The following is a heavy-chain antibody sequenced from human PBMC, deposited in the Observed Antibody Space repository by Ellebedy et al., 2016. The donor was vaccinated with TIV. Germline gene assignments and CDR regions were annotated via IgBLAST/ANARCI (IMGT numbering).Heavy chain of an antibody. V-gene: IGHV5-51*01. CDR2: IYPGDSDT. J-gene: IGHJ4*02. CDR1: GYSFSMYW. Sequence: KVSCKGSGYSFSMYWIDWVRQMHGKGLEWMGIIYPGDSDTRYSPSFQGQVTISPDKSINTAYLQWTSLEASDRAIYNCARPQGGNWGQGTLVTVSS. D-gene: IGHD1-26*01. CDR3: ARPQGGN.